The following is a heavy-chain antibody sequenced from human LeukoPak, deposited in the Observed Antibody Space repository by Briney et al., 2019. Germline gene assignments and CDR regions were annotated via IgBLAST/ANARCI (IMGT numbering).Heavy chain of an antibody. Sequence: WETLSLTCTVSGGSISSYYWSWIRQPPGKGLEWIGYIYYSGSTNYNPSLKSRVTISVDTSKNQFSLKLSSVTAADTAVYYCARDPLSTNDFDIWGQGTMVTVSS. D-gene: IGHD1-1*01. CDR2: IYYSGST. J-gene: IGHJ3*02. V-gene: IGHV4-59*01. CDR3: ARDPLSTNDFDI. CDR1: GGSISSYY.